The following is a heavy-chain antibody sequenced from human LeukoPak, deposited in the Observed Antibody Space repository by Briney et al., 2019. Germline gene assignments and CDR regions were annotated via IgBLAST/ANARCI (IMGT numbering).Heavy chain of an antibody. D-gene: IGHD3-22*01. CDR1: GFTFSSYA. CDR3: AIASGGSGYYPTYYFDY. CDR2: IYYSGST. Sequence: LRLSCAASGFTFSSYAMSWVRQAPGKGLEWIGYIYYSGSTYYNPSLKSRVTISVDTSKNQFSLKLSSVTAADTAVYYCAIASGGSGYYPTYYFDYWGQGTLVTVSS. J-gene: IGHJ4*02. V-gene: IGHV4-31*02.